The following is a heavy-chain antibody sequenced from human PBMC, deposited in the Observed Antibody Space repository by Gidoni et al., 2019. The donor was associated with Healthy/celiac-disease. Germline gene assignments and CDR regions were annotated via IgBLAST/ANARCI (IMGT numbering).Heavy chain of an antibody. Sequence: EVQLVESGGGLVQPGGSLKLSGAASGFTFSGSAMHWVRQASGKGLEWVGRIRSKANSYATAYAASVKGRFTISRDDSKNTAYLQMNSLKTEDTAVYYCTRHTTEYCTNGVCTLFDYWGQGTLVTVSS. CDR1: GFTFSGSA. J-gene: IGHJ4*02. D-gene: IGHD2-8*01. CDR3: TRHTTEYCTNGVCTLFDY. CDR2: IRSKANSYAT. V-gene: IGHV3-73*02.